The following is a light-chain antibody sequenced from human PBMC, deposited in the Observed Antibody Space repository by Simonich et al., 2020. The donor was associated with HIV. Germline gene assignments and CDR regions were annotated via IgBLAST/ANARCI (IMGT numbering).Light chain of an antibody. V-gene: IGKV2-29*01. CDR1: QSLLHGDGKTY. CDR3: MQDAQDPLT. Sequence: DIVMTQTPLSLSVTPGQPASISCKSSQSLLHGDGKTYLYWYLQKPGQSPQLLIYEGSNRCAGVPDRFSGSGSGTDFTLKISRVEAEDVGFYYCMQDAQDPLTFGGGTKVEIK. J-gene: IGKJ4*01. CDR2: EGS.